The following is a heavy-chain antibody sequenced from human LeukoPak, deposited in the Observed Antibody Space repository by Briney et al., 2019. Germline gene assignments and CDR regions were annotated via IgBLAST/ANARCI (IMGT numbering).Heavy chain of an antibody. CDR3: ARGAGADALDI. J-gene: IGHJ3*02. V-gene: IGHV3-11*06. Sequence: PGGSLRLSCAASGFTFSDYYMSWIRQAPGQGLEWVSYISSSSTYTNYADSVKGRFTISRDNAKKSLYLQMNSLRAEDTAVYYCARGAGADALDIWGQGTMVTVSS. CDR1: GFTFSDYY. CDR2: ISSSSTYT. D-gene: IGHD6-19*01.